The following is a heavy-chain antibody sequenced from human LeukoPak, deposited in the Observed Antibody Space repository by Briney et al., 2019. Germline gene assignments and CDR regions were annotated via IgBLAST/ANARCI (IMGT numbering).Heavy chain of an antibody. V-gene: IGHV4-39*07. CDR3: ARSKAYGSGSYRQPFKSLLNFDY. CDR1: GGSISSSSYY. D-gene: IGHD3-10*01. Sequence: PSETLSLTCTVSGGSISSSSYYWGWIRQPPGTGLEWIGSIYYSGSTNYNPSLKSRVTISVDTSKNQFSLKLSSVTAADTAVYYCARSKAYGSGSYRQPFKSLLNFDYWGQGTLVTVSS. CDR2: IYYSGST. J-gene: IGHJ4*02.